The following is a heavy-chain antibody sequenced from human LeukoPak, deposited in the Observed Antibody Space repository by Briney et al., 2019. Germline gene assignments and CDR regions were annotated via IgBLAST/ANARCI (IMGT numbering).Heavy chain of an antibody. CDR1: GGSISGYY. CDR3: ARGTMMVGP. D-gene: IGHD3-22*01. CDR2: INYSGTT. Sequence: PSETLSLTCTVSGGSISGYYWSWIRQPPGKGLEWIGYINYSGTTNYNPSLKSRVSISVDTSKNQFSLKLSSVTAADTAVYYCARGTMMVGPWGQGTQVTVSS. J-gene: IGHJ5*02. V-gene: IGHV4-59*01.